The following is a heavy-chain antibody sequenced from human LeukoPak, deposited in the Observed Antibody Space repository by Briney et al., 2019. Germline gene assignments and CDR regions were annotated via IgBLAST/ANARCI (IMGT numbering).Heavy chain of an antibody. CDR1: GFTFDDYA. J-gene: IGHJ4*02. CDR2: ISWNSGSI. CDR3: TRDRSRAEDD. Sequence: GRSLRLSCAASGFTFDDYAMHWVRQAPGKGLEWVSGISWNSGSIGYADSVKGRFTISRDNAKNSLYLQMNSLRGEDTAVYYCTRDRSRAEDDWGQGTLVTVSS. D-gene: IGHD1-14*01. V-gene: IGHV3-9*01.